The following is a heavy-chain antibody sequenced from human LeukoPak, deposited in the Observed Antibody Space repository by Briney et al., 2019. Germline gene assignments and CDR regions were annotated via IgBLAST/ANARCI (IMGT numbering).Heavy chain of an antibody. Sequence: ETLSLTCALSGDSASSNKVAWDWIRQSPSRGIEWLRKTYYMSRLYNEYAISVKSRITINSNTYKNQFFLQLHSVTAEDTAVYYCARVTAGVFGLDLWGQGTTVSVSS. CDR3: ARVTAGVFGLDL. CDR1: GDSASSNKVA. V-gene: IGHV6-1*01. CDR2: TYYMSRLYN. D-gene: IGHD2-21*02. J-gene: IGHJ6*02.